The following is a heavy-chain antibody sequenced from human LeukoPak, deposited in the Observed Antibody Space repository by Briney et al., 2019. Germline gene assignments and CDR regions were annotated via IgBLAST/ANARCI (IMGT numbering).Heavy chain of an antibody. CDR3: ARVSVAGTFYFDY. V-gene: IGHV3-21*01. Sequence: PGGSLRLSCAASGFTFSSYSMNWVRRAPGKGLEWVSSISSSSSYIYYADSVEGRFTISRDNAKNSLYLQMNSLRAEDTAVYYCARVSVAGTFYFDYWGQGTLVTVSS. CDR2: ISSSSSYI. D-gene: IGHD6-19*01. J-gene: IGHJ4*02. CDR1: GFTFSSYS.